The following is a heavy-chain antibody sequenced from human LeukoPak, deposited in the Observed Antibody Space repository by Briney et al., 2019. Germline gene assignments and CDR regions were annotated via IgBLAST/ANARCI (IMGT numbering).Heavy chain of an antibody. V-gene: IGHV3-74*01. Sequence: GGSLRLSCAASGFTFSSYWMHWVRQAPGKGLVWVSRINSDGSSTSYADSVKGRFTISRDNAKNTLYLQMNSLRAEDTAVYYCAGLSVVVAATHWFDPWGQGTLATVSS. CDR1: GFTFSSYW. CDR3: AGLSVVVAATHWFDP. CDR2: INSDGSST. J-gene: IGHJ5*02. D-gene: IGHD2-15*01.